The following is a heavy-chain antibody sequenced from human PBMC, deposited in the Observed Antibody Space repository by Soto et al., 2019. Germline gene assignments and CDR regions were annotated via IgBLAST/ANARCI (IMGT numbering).Heavy chain of an antibody. CDR2: IYYSGST. CDR3: ARVGRGSDYRPGIIDY. V-gene: IGHV4-39*02. CDR1: GGSISSSSYY. D-gene: IGHD2-21*01. Sequence: SETLSLTCTVSGGSISSSSYYWGWIRQPPGKGLEWIGSIYYSGSTYYNPSLKSRVTISVDTSKNHVYQKLSSVPATDAAVYCSARVGRGSDYRPGIIDYYAEGALVTVSS. J-gene: IGHJ4*02.